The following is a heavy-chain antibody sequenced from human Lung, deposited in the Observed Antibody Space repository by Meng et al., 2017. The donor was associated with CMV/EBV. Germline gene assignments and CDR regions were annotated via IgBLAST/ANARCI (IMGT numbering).Heavy chain of an antibody. CDR2: ISHSESA. CDR1: GGSFSGFY. J-gene: IGHJ6*02. CDR3: ARGMGYTDRSKLLKSRRSKDYYYGLDV. V-gene: IGHV4-34*01. Sequence: SETLSLXCAVYGGSFSGFYWSWVRQPPGKGLEWIGAISHSESANYNPSLKSRVTMSVDTSRNQISLKLNSLTAADTAVYYCARGMGYTDRSKLLKSRRSKDYYYGLDVWGQGXAVTVSS. D-gene: IGHD3-16*02.